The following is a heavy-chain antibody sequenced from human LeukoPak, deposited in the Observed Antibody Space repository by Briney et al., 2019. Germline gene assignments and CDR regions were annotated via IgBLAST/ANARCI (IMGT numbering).Heavy chain of an antibody. D-gene: IGHD6-19*01. J-gene: IGHJ5*02. Sequence: GASVKVSCKASGYTFTTYDINWVRQATGQGLEWMGWMHPNSNNTDYAQKFQGRVTMTRDMSTSTVYMELSSLRSEDTAVYYCARDVIPAVAGTPARNWFDPWGQGTLVTVSS. CDR2: MHPNSNNT. CDR1: GYTFTTYD. V-gene: IGHV1-8*01. CDR3: ARDVIPAVAGTPARNWFDP.